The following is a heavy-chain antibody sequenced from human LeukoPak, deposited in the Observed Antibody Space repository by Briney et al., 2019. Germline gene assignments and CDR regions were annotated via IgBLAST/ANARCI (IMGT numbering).Heavy chain of an antibody. CDR2: MKEDGSDI. V-gene: IGHV3-7*01. Sequence: PGGSLRLSCAASGFTFSSYSMNWVRQAPGKGLEWVAKMKEDGSDIYYADSVKGRFTICRDNAKNSLCLQMSSLRVEDTAVYYCARGGARYLDNWGQGTLVTVSS. J-gene: IGHJ4*02. CDR3: ARGGARYLDN. D-gene: IGHD3-9*01. CDR1: GFTFSSYS.